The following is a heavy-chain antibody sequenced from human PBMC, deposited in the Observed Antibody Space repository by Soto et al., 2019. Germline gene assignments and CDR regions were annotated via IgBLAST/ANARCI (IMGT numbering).Heavy chain of an antibody. CDR1: GVSINNYY. J-gene: IGHJ4*02. D-gene: IGHD3-22*01. V-gene: IGHV4-59*01. Sequence: SETLSLTCTVSGVSINNYYWTWIRQPPGKRLEWIGAIYYTGSTTYNPSLRSRVTFSVDTSKNQFSLSLTSVTAADTAVYYCARYLSYYDNSGYIDYWGPGTLVTVSS. CDR3: ARYLSYYDNSGYIDY. CDR2: IYYTGST.